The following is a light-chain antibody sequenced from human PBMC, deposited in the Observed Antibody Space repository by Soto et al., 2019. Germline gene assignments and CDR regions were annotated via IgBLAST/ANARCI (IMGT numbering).Light chain of an antibody. V-gene: IGLV2-8*01. CDR1: SSNVGGYNY. Sequence: QLVLTQPPSASGSPGQSVTISCTGTSSNVGGYNYVSWYQQHPGKAPKLVIFEVTKRPSGVPDRFSGSKSGNKASLTVSGLQAEDEADYYCSSYAGSNNLGVLGSGTKLTVL. CDR2: EVT. CDR3: SSYAGSNNLGV. J-gene: IGLJ1*01.